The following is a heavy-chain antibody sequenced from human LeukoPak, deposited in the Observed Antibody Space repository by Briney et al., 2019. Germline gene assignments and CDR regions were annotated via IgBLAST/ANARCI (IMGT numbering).Heavy chain of an antibody. CDR3: ASATMATFGIYGVDV. CDR2: IYHSGST. D-gene: IGHD3-10*01. V-gene: IGHV4-39*07. Sequence: SETLSLTCTVSGGSISSSSYYWGWLRQPPGKGLEWIGSIYHSGSTYYNPSLKSRVTISVDRSKNQFSLKLSSVTAADTAVYYCASATMATFGIYGVDVWGQGTTVTVSS. CDR1: GGSISSSSYY. J-gene: IGHJ6*02.